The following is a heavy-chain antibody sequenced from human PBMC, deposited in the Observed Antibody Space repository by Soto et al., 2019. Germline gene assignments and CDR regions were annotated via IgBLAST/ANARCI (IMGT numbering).Heavy chain of an antibody. V-gene: IGHV3-66*01. J-gene: IGHJ4*02. CDR2: IYSGGST. D-gene: IGHD3-22*01. Sequence: PGGSLRLSCAASGFTVSSNYMSWVRQAPGKGLEWVSVIYSGGSTYYADSVKGRFTIPRDNSKNTLYLQMNSLRAEDTAVYYCGSSSGYSHFDYWGQGTLVTVSS. CDR1: GFTVSSNY. CDR3: GSSSGYSHFDY.